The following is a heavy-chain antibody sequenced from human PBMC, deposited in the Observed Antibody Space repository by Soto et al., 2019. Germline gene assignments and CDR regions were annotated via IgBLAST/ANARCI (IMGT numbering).Heavy chain of an antibody. CDR3: ARSPWQQLDPDDAFAI. CDR2: ISAYNGNT. D-gene: IGHD6-13*01. J-gene: IGHJ3*02. CDR1: GYTFTSYG. V-gene: IGHV1-18*01. Sequence: QVQLVQSGAEVKKPGASVKVSCKASGYTFTSYGISWVRQAPGQGLEWMGWISAYNGNTNCARKLQGRVTRTTDTSTSTAYMALRSLRSDDTAVYYCARSPWQQLDPDDAFAIWGQGTMVTVSS.